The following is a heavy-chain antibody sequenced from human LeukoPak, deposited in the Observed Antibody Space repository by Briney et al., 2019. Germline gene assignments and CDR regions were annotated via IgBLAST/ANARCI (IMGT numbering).Heavy chain of an antibody. CDR2: IWYDGSNK. J-gene: IGHJ4*02. Sequence: GRSLRLSCAASGFTFSSYGMHWVRQAPGKGLEWVAVIWYDGSNKYYADFVKGRFTISRDNSKITLYLQMNSLRAEDTAVYYCAREIHGYSSGWVDYWGQGTLVTVSS. CDR1: GFTFSSYG. D-gene: IGHD6-19*01. V-gene: IGHV3-33*01. CDR3: AREIHGYSSGWVDY.